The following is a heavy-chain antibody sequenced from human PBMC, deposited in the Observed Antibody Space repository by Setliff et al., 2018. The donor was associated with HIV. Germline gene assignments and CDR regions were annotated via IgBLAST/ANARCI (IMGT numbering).Heavy chain of an antibody. V-gene: IGHV4-39*07. CDR3: ARDLVLLDLDCSGGSCYDQNWFDP. CDR1: GGSISSGSYY. Sequence: SETLSLTCSVSGGSISSGSYYWGWIRQPPGKGLEWIGSIYHSGSTYYNPSLKSRVTISVDTSKNQFSLKLSSVTAADTAVYYRARDLVLLDLDCSGGSCYDQNWFDPWGQGTRGTVS. D-gene: IGHD2-15*01. CDR2: IYHSGST. J-gene: IGHJ5*02.